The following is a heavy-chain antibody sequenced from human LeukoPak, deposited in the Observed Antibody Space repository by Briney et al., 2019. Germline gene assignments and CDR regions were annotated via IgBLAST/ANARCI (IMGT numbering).Heavy chain of an antibody. Sequence: VSCKASGYTFTSYYIHWVRQAPGQGLEWMGIINPSGGSTSYSQKFQGGVTMTRDTSTTTVYMDLSSLRSEDTAVYYCARGETGTWLDYWGQGTLVTVSS. V-gene: IGHV1-46*03. CDR2: INPSGGST. J-gene: IGHJ4*02. CDR1: GYTFTSYY. CDR3: ARGETGTWLDY. D-gene: IGHD1-1*01.